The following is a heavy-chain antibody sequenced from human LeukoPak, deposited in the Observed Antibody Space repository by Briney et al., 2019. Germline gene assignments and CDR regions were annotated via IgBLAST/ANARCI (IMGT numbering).Heavy chain of an antibody. J-gene: IGHJ4*02. CDR1: GFIFDDYG. CDR3: ARGLARTSMVTRGGVRFDY. Sequence: SGGSLRLSCAASGFIFDDYGMSWVRQAPGKGLEWVSGINWNGGSTAYADSVKGRFTISRDNAKNSLYLQMNSLRAEDTAVYYCARGLARTSMVTRGGVRFDYWGQGTLVTVSS. D-gene: IGHD5-18*01. CDR2: INWNGGST. V-gene: IGHV3-20*04.